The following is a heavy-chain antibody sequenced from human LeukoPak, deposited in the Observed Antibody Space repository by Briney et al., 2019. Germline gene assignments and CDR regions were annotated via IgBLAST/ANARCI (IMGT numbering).Heavy chain of an antibody. Sequence: SETLSLTCTVSGGSISSYYWSWIRQPAGKGLEWIGRIYTSGSTNYNPSLKSRVTMSLDTSRKYISLKLSSVTAADTAVYYCARDFSPWGQGTLVTVSS. CDR2: IYTSGST. CDR1: GGSISSYY. J-gene: IGHJ4*02. CDR3: ARDFSP. V-gene: IGHV4-4*07.